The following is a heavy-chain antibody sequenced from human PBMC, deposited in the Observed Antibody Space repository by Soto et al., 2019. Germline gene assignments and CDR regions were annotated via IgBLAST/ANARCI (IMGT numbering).Heavy chain of an antibody. J-gene: IGHJ3*01. D-gene: IGHD3-16*01. CDR1: GGTFSTYT. CDR3: ARRLDDRADEGFDV. V-gene: IGHV1-69*18. CDR2: IIPLFGTT. Sequence: QVHLVQSGAEVRKPGSSVKVSCKTSGGTFSTYTIYWVRQAPGQGLEWMGRIIPLFGTTKYAQNFQDRVTITAEESTSTTYMELSNLRAEDTAVYYCARRLDDRADEGFDVWCEGTAVTVSA.